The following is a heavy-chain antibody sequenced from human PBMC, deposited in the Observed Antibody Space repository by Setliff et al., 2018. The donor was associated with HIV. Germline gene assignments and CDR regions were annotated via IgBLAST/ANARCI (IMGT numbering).Heavy chain of an antibody. J-gene: IGHJ5*02. CDR2: VYTSGTT. V-gene: IGHV4-4*07. D-gene: IGHD5-18*01. Sequence: TCTVSDGSITNSYWSWVRQPVGKGLEWIGRVYTSGTTNYNPSLKGRLTISIATSRSQFSLRLTSVTAADTAVYYCARDSLDYRLNTAMVPWGQGTRVTVSS. CDR3: ARDSLDYRLNTAMVP. CDR1: DGSITNSY.